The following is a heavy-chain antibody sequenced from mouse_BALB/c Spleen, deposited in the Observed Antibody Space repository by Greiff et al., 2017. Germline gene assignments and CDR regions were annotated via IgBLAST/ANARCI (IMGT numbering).Heavy chain of an antibody. CDR3: ARRYYGSSPTYYFDY. V-gene: IGHV1-14*01. CDR2: INPYNDGT. J-gene: IGHJ2*01. D-gene: IGHD1-1*01. CDR1: GYTFTSYV. Sequence: EVQLQQSGPELVKPGASVKMSCKASGYTFTSYVMHWVKQKPGQGLEWIGYINPYNDGTKYNEKFKGKATLTSDKSSSTAYMELSSLTSEDSAVYYCARRYYGSSPTYYFDYWGQGTTLTVSS.